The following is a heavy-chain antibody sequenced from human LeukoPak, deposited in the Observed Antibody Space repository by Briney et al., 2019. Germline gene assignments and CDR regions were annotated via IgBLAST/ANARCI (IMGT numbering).Heavy chain of an antibody. J-gene: IGHJ4*02. CDR1: GFTFSSYE. CDR3: ARDLRCSSTSCYERFDY. CDR2: ISSSSSTI. D-gene: IGHD2-2*01. Sequence: GGSLRLSCAASGFTFSSYEMNWVRQAPGKGLEWVSYISSSSSTIYYADSVKGRFTISRDNAKNSLYLQMNSLRAEDTAVYYCARDLRCSSTSCYERFDYWGQGTLVTVSS. V-gene: IGHV3-48*01.